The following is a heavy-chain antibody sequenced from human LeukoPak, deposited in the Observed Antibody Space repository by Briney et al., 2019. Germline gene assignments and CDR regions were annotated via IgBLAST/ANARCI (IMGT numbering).Heavy chain of an antibody. CDR3: ARGPRYYYGFFDP. Sequence: GGSLRLSCAASGFTVSSNYMSWVRQAPGKGLAWVSVIYSGGSTYYADSVKGRITISRDNSKNTLYLQMNSLRAEDTAVYYCARGPRYYYGFFDPWGQGTLVTVSS. CDR2: IYSGGST. D-gene: IGHD3-10*01. V-gene: IGHV3-66*02. J-gene: IGHJ5*02. CDR1: GFTVSSNY.